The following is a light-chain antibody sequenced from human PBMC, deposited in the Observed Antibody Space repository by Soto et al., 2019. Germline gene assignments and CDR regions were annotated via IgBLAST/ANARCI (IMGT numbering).Light chain of an antibody. Sequence: IQMTQSPSSLSASVGERVTITCRASQLISSDLGWYQQKPGEVPRLLIYSASTLQSGVPSRFSGSASGTDFTLTISSLQPEDSATYYCLQDYNYPQTFGQGTKVDIK. CDR3: LQDYNYPQT. J-gene: IGKJ1*01. V-gene: IGKV1-6*01. CDR2: SAS. CDR1: QLISSD.